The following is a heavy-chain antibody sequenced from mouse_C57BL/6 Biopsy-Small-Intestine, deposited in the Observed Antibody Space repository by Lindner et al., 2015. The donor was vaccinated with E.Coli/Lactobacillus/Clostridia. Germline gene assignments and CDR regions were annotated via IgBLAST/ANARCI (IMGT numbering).Heavy chain of an antibody. Sequence: VQLQESGPELVKPGASVKMSCKASDDTFTSYWMHWVKQRPGQGLEWIGKIDPSDSETHYNQKFKDKATLTVDKSSSTAYMQLNSLTSEDSAVHYCARGNDYDEGFAYWGQGTLVTVSA. CDR2: IDPSDSET. V-gene: IGHV1-52*01. D-gene: IGHD2-4*01. CDR1: DDTFTSYW. CDR3: ARGNDYDEGFAY. J-gene: IGHJ3*01.